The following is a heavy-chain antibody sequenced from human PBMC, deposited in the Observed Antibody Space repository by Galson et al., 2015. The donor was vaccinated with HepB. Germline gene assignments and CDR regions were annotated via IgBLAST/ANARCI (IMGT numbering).Heavy chain of an antibody. CDR1: GYSFTSYW. V-gene: IGHV5-51*03. J-gene: IGHJ5*02. CDR2: IYPGDSDT. CDR3: ARSYCGGDCYDNWFDP. D-gene: IGHD2-21*01. Sequence: QSGAEVTKPGESLKISCKGSGYSFTSYWIGWVRQMPGKGLEWMGIIYPGDSDTRYSPSFQGQVTISADKSISTAYLQWSSLKASDTAMYYCARSYCGGDCYDNWFDPWGQGTLVTVSS.